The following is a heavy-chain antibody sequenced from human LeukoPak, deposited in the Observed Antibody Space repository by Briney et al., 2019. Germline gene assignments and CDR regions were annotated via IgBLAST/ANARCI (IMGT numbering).Heavy chain of an antibody. Sequence: ASVKVSCKASGYTFTGYHMHWVRQAPGQGLEWMGWINPNSGGTNYAQKFQGRVTMTRDTSISTAYMELSRLRSDDTAVYYCAREDYDFWSGSSGHYMDVWGKGTTVTVSS. V-gene: IGHV1-2*02. CDR2: INPNSGGT. D-gene: IGHD3-3*01. CDR3: AREDYDFWSGSSGHYMDV. CDR1: GYTFTGYH. J-gene: IGHJ6*03.